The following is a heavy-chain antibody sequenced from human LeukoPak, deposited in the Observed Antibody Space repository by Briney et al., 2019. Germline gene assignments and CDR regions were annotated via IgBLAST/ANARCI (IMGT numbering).Heavy chain of an antibody. CDR3: AKASEHIVVVTAPGRGFFDY. D-gene: IGHD2-21*02. CDR2: ISGRGGST. J-gene: IGHJ4*02. V-gene: IGHV3-23*01. Sequence: GGSLILSCAASGFTFSSDGMSWVRQAPGKGLEWVSAISGRGGSTYDADSVTGRFTISRDNSKNTLYLQMNSLRAEDTAVYYCAKASEHIVVVTAPGRGFFDYWGQGTLVTVSS. CDR1: GFTFSSDG.